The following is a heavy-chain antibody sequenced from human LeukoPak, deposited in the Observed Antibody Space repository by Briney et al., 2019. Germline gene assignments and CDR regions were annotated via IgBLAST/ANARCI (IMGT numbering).Heavy chain of an antibody. D-gene: IGHD4/OR15-4a*01. J-gene: IGHJ6*02. V-gene: IGHV4-34*01. CDR3: ARGGGTEGADV. CDR2: INHSGST. CDR1: GGSFSGYY. Sequence: SETLSLTCAVYGGSFSGYYWSWIRQPPGKGPEWIEEINHSGSTNYNPSLKSRVTISVDTSKNQFSLKLSSVTAADTAVYYCARGGGTEGADVWGQGTTVTVSS.